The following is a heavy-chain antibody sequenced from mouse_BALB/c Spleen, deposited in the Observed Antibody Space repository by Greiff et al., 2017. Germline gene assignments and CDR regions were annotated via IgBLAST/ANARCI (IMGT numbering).Heavy chain of an antibody. V-gene: IGHV1-14*01. Sequence: VQLKESGPELVKPGASVKMSCKASGYTFNSYVMHWVKQKPGQGLEWIGYINPYNDGTKYNEKFKGKATLTSDKSSSTAYMELSSLTSDDSAVYYCARDYYGSSYGYFDVWGAGTTVTVTS. D-gene: IGHD1-1*01. CDR2: INPYNDGT. CDR1: GYTFNSYV. J-gene: IGHJ1*01. CDR3: ARDYYGSSYGYFDV.